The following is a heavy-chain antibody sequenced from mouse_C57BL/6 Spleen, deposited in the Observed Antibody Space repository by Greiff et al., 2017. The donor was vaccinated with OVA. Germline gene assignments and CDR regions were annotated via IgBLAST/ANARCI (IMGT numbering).Heavy chain of an antibody. V-gene: IGHV1-80*01. CDR3: ARKNYGSSSWYFDV. CDR2: IYPGDGDT. D-gene: IGHD1-1*01. Sequence: QVQLKQSGAELVKPGASVKISCKASGYAFSSYWMNWVKQRPGKGLEWIGQIYPGDGDTNYNGKFKGKATLTADKSSSTAYMQLSSLTSEDSAVYFCARKNYGSSSWYFDVWGTGTTVTVSS. J-gene: IGHJ1*03. CDR1: GYAFSSYW.